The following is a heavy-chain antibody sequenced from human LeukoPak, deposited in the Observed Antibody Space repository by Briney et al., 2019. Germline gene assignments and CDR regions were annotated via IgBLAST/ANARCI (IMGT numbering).Heavy chain of an antibody. CDR3: ARDQGIAVAGRAEYFQH. Sequence: SVKVSCKASGGTFSSYAISWVRQAPGQGLEWMGGIIPIFGTANYAQKFQGRVTITADESTSTAYTELSSLRSEDTAVYYCARDQGIAVAGRAEYFQHWGQGTLVTVSS. J-gene: IGHJ1*01. CDR2: IIPIFGTA. CDR1: GGTFSSYA. V-gene: IGHV1-69*13. D-gene: IGHD6-19*01.